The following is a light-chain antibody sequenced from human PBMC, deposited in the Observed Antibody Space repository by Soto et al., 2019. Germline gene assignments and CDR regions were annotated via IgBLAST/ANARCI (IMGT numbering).Light chain of an antibody. Sequence: QAVVTQPLSASASPGQRVTIPCSGGSSNIGSNTVAWYQHLPGTAPPRLIFTAGQRPSGVPGRFSGSKSGTSASLAISGLQSEDEADYYCSAWDNSLNGYVFGPGTKVTVL. V-gene: IGLV1-44*01. J-gene: IGLJ1*01. CDR2: TAG. CDR3: SAWDNSLNGYV. CDR1: SSNIGSNT.